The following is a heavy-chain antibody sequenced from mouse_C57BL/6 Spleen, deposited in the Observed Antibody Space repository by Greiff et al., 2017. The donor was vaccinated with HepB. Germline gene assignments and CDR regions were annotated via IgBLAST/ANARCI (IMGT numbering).Heavy chain of an antibody. CDR1: GYSITSGYY. Sequence: DVQLVESGPGLVKPSQSLSLTCSVTGYSITSGYYWNWIRQFPGNKLEWMGYISYDGSNNYNPSLKNRISITRDTSKNQFFLKLNSVTTEDTATYYCARGDYGSFDYWGQGTTLTVSS. CDR2: ISYDGSN. J-gene: IGHJ2*01. CDR3: ARGDYGSFDY. D-gene: IGHD1-1*01. V-gene: IGHV3-6*01.